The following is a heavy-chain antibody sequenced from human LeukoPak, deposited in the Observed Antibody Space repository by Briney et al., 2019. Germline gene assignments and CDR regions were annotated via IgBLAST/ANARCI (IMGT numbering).Heavy chain of an antibody. CDR2: IIPIFGTA. Sequence: SVKVSCKASGGTFSSYAISWVRQAPGQGLEWMGRIIPIFGTANYTQKFQGRVTITTDESTSTAYMELSSLRSEDTAVYYCARDARDYGDYGWYFQHWGQGTLVTVSS. CDR1: GGTFSSYA. CDR3: ARDARDYGDYGWYFQH. V-gene: IGHV1-69*05. D-gene: IGHD4-17*01. J-gene: IGHJ1*01.